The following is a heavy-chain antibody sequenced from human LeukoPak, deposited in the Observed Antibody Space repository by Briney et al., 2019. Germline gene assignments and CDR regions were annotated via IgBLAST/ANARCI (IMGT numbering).Heavy chain of an antibody. J-gene: IGHJ6*02. CDR1: GDSISSYY. CDR2: IYNSGRT. Sequence: SETLSLTCTVSGDSISSYYWSWIRQPPGKGLEWIGYIYNSGRTDYNPALKSRVTITIDTSKNQFSLKLSSVTAADSALYYCAKLESPYYYAMDVWGQGTTVTVSS. CDR3: AKLESPYYYAMDV. D-gene: IGHD3-3*01. V-gene: IGHV4-59*01.